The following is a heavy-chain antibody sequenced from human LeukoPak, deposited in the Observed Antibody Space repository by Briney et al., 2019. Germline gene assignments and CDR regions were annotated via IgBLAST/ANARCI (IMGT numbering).Heavy chain of an antibody. CDR3: ARDRLSLGAFDI. V-gene: IGHV4-39*02. CDR1: GGSVNSRSYY. Sequence: SETLSLNCSVSGGSVNSRSYYWGWIRQSPGKGLEWIGSIYHSESIYYNPSLRSRVTISLDTDKNHFYLTLTSVTAADTAVYYCARDRLSLGAFDIWGLGTKVTVSS. D-gene: IGHD3-16*01. CDR2: IYHSESI. J-gene: IGHJ3*02.